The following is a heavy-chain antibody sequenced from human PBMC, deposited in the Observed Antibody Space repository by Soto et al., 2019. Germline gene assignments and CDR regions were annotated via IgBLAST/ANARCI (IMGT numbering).Heavy chain of an antibody. CDR2: IYYSGST. J-gene: IGHJ3*02. Sequence: SETLSLTCTVSGGSFSSSSYYWGWIRQPPGKGLEWIGSIYYSGSTYYNPSLKSRVTISVDTSKNQFSLKLSSVTAADTAVYYCVSYDSSGYLAFDIWGQGTMVTVSS. CDR1: GGSFSSSSYY. D-gene: IGHD3-22*01. CDR3: VSYDSSGYLAFDI. V-gene: IGHV4-39*01.